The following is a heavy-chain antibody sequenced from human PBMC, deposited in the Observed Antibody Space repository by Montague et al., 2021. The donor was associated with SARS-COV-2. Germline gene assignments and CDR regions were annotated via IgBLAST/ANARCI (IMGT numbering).Heavy chain of an antibody. D-gene: IGHD4-23*01. CDR3: ARDGFGGNSGYYYYGMDV. V-gene: IGHV3-13*04. J-gene: IGHJ6*02. CDR2: IGTAGDT. CDR1: GFTFSSYD. Sequence: SLRLSCAASGFTFSSYDMHWVRQATGKGLEWVSAIGTAGDTYYPGSVKGRFTISRENAKNSLYLQMNSLRAGDTAVYYCARDGFGGNSGYYYYGMDVWGQGTTVTVSS.